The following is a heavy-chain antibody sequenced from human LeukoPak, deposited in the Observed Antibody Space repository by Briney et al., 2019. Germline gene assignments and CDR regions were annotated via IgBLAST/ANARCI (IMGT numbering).Heavy chain of an antibody. Sequence: GSLRLSCAASGFTFSDYWMHWVRQAPGKGLVWVSRINSDGTSTSYADSVKGRFTISRDSSKNMLYLQMNSLRAEDTAVYYCAKDLKGFDPWGQGTLVTVSS. CDR2: INSDGTST. CDR1: GFTFSDYW. V-gene: IGHV3-74*01. J-gene: IGHJ5*02. CDR3: AKDLKGFDP. D-gene: IGHD3-9*01.